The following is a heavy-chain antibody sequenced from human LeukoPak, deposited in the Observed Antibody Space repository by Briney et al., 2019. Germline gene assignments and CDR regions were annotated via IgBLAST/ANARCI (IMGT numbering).Heavy chain of an antibody. Sequence: GGSLRLSCAASGFTFSSYEMNWVRQAPGKGLEWVSYISSSGSTIYYADSVKGRFTISRDNAKNSLYLQMNSLRAEDTAVYYCARYDYYYHMDVWGKGPRSPSP. CDR3: ARYDYYYHMDV. J-gene: IGHJ6*03. CDR1: GFTFSSYE. CDR2: ISSSGSTI. V-gene: IGHV3-48*03.